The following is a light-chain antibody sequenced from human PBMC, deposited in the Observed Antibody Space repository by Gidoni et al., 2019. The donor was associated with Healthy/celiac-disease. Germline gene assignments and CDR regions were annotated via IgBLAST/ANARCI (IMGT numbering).Light chain of an antibody. Sequence: EIVLTQSPATLSLSPGERATLSCRASQSVSSYLAWYQQKPGQAPRLLIYDASNRATGIPAWFSGSGSGTDFTLTISSLEPEGFAVYYCQQRSNLTFGPGTKVDIK. V-gene: IGKV3-11*01. J-gene: IGKJ3*01. CDR3: QQRSNLT. CDR2: DAS. CDR1: QSVSSY.